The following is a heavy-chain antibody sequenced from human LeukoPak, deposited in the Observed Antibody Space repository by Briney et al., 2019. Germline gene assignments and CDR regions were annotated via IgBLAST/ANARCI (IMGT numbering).Heavy chain of an antibody. CDR3: AKDRGSSGWFDY. Sequence: GRSLRLSCAGSGFTFSSYGMHRVRQAPGKGLEWVAVISYDGSNKYYADSVKGRFTTSRDNSKNTLYLQMNSLRAEDTAMYYCAKDRGSSGWFDYWGQGTLVTVSS. D-gene: IGHD6-19*01. V-gene: IGHV3-30*18. J-gene: IGHJ4*02. CDR2: ISYDGSNK. CDR1: GFTFSSYG.